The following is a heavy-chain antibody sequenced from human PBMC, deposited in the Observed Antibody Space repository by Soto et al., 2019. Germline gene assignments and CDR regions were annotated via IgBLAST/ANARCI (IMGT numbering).Heavy chain of an antibody. CDR2: ISWSSDDI. V-gene: IGHV3-9*01. Sequence: EVQLVESGGGLVQPGRSLRLSCAASGFIFDDYAMHWVRQAPGKGLEWVSGISWSSDDIGYADSVKGRFTISRDNAKNSLYLQMNGLRAEDTAFFYCIKDTYGGDRHTCYCFDVWGRGTRVTVSS. CDR1: GFIFDDYA. D-gene: IGHD4-17*01. J-gene: IGHJ2*01. CDR3: IKDTYGGDRHTCYCFDV.